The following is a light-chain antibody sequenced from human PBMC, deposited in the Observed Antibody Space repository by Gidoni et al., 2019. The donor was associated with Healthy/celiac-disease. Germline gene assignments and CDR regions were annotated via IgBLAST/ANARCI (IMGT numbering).Light chain of an antibody. Sequence: QSVLTQPPSEFGTPGQRVTISCSGSRSNIGSNTVNWYQQLPGTAPKLLIYRNNQRPSGVPDRFSGSKSGTSASLAISGLQSEDEADYYCAAWDDSLNGHWVFGGGTKLTVL. CDR3: AAWDDSLNGHWV. V-gene: IGLV1-44*01. CDR1: RSNIGSNT. CDR2: RNN. J-gene: IGLJ3*02.